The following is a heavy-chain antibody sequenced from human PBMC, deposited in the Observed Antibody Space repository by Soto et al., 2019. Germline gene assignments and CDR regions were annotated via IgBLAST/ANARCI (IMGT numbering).Heavy chain of an antibody. D-gene: IGHD4-17*01. J-gene: IGHJ4*02. CDR2: IYPGDSDT. CDR1: GYSFTSYW. CDR3: ARHADYGGNFRNTGIDY. V-gene: IGHV5-51*01. Sequence: PGEALKISCKGSGYSFTSYWIGWVRQMPGKGLEWMGIIYPGDSDTRYSPSFQGQVTISADKSISTAYLQWSSLKASDTAMYYCARHADYGGNFRNTGIDYWGQGTLVTVSS.